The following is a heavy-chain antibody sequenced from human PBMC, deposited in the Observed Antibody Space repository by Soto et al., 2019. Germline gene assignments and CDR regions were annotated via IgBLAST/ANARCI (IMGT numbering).Heavy chain of an antibody. CDR2: IGRSHSAI. CDR3: GREGQNGYIPYYSET. D-gene: IGHD1-26*01. V-gene: IGHV3-48*02. CDR1: GFTSRDFS. Sequence: HPXRALRRGWSASGFTSRDFSMFWVRQAPGKGLEWISFIGRSHSAIYYADSVKGRFTISRDNAKNSMFLQMNSLRDEDRAVYYCGREGQNGYIPYYSETRGQGVPVTVSS. J-gene: IGHJ4*02.